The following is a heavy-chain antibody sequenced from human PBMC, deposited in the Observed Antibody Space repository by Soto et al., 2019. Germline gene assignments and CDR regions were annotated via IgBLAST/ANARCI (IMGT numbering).Heavy chain of an antibody. J-gene: IGHJ6*02. Sequence: GASVKVSCKASGYTFTGYYMHWVRHAPGQGLEWMGWINPNSGGTNYAQKFQGRVTMTRDTSISTAYMELSRLRSDDTAVYYCARGVVGLSYGMDVWGQGTTVTVSS. D-gene: IGHD2-15*01. V-gene: IGHV1-2*02. CDR3: ARGVVGLSYGMDV. CDR2: INPNSGGT. CDR1: GYTFTGYY.